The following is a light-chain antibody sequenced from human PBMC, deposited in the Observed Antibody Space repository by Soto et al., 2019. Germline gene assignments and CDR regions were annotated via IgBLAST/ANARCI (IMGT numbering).Light chain of an antibody. J-gene: IGKJ1*01. CDR3: QQYKSYWT. Sequence: DIHMTQSPSTLSASVGDRVTITCRASQSISSWLAWYQQKPGKAPKLLIYKASSLESGVPSRFSGSGSGTEFTLTISSLQPDDFATYSCQQYKSYWTFGQGTKVDIK. CDR2: KAS. V-gene: IGKV1-5*03. CDR1: QSISSW.